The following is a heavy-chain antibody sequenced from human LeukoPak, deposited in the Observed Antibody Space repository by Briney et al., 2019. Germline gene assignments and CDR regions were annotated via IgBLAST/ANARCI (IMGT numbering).Heavy chain of an antibody. V-gene: IGHV4-39*01. CDR2: IYYSGST. J-gene: IGHJ4*02. CDR3: ARHRYRYYYDSSGYYDY. Sequence: SETLSLTCSVSGVSISSSSYYWGWIRQPPEKGLEWIGSIYYSGSTYYNPSLKSRVTISVDTSKNQFSLKLSSVTAADTAVYYCARHRYRYYYDSSGYYDYWGQGTLVTVSS. CDR1: GVSISSSSYY. D-gene: IGHD3-22*01.